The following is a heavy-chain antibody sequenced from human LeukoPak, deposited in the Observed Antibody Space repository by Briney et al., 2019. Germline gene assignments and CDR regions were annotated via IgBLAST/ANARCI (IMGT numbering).Heavy chain of an antibody. CDR3: ARTLGVASLDAFDV. CDR1: GDSVSSNSAA. J-gene: IGHJ3*01. D-gene: IGHD7-27*01. Sequence: SQTLSLTCAIFGDSVSSNSAAWNWIRQSPSRGLEWLGRTYYGSKWYNDYAVSVKSRITINPDTSKNQFSLQLNSVTPEDTAVYYCARTLGVASLDAFDVWGQGTMVTVSS. CDR2: TYYGSKWYN. V-gene: IGHV6-1*01.